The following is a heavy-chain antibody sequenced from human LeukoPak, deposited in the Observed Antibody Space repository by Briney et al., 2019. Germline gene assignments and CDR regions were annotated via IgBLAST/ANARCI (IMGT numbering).Heavy chain of an antibody. D-gene: IGHD2-8*02. V-gene: IGHV3-7*03. J-gene: IGHJ4*02. CDR2: IKQDGSEK. CDR1: GFTFSIYW. CDR3: ATYRQVLLPFES. Sequence: GGSLRLSCAASGFTFSIYWMSWVRQAPGKGLEWVANIKQDGSEKYYVDSVRGRFTISRDNSKSTLSLQMNSLRAEDTAIYYCATYRQVLLPFESWGQGTLVTVSS.